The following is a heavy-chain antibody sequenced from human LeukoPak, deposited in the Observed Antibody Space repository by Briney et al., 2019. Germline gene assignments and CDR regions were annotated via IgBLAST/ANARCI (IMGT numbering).Heavy chain of an antibody. D-gene: IGHD2/OR15-2a*01. J-gene: IGHJ4*02. Sequence: GGSLRLSCAASGFTFISYAIHWVRQAPGKGLEWVAFIRYDGSDKFYADSVKGRFTISRDNSKNTLYLQMNSLRVEDTAVYYCRDPFDYWGQGTLVTVSS. CDR1: GFTFISYA. V-gene: IGHV3-30*02. CDR2: IRYDGSDK. CDR3: RDPFDY.